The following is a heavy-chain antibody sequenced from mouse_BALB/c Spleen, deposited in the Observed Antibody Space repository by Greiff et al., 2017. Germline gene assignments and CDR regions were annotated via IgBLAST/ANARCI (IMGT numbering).Heavy chain of an antibody. CDR3: AREDHGFAY. V-gene: IGHV5-6-3*01. CDR1: GFTFSSYG. J-gene: IGHJ3*01. CDR2: INSNGGST. Sequence: EVMLVESGGGLVQPGGSLKLSCAASGFTFSSYGMSWVRQTPDKRLELVATINSNGGSTYYQDSVKGRFTISRDNAKNTLYLQMSSLKSEDTAMYYCAREDHGFAYWGQGTLVTVSA.